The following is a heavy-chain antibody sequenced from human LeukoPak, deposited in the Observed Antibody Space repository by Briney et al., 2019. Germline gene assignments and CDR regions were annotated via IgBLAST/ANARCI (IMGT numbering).Heavy chain of an antibody. CDR2: IYTSGST. Sequence: SETLSLTCTVSGGSISSYYWSWIRQPAGKGLEWIGRIYTSGSTNYNPSLKSRVTMSVDTSKNQFSLKLSSVTAADTAVYYCARDGPNYCSSTSCSDAFDIWGQGTMVTVSS. CDR3: ARDGPNYCSSTSCSDAFDI. D-gene: IGHD2-2*01. J-gene: IGHJ3*02. V-gene: IGHV4-4*07. CDR1: GGSISSYY.